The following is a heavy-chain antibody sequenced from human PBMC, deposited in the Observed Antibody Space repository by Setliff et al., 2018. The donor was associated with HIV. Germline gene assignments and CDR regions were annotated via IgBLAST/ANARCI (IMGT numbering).Heavy chain of an antibody. CDR3: ARSRSVDV. V-gene: IGHV1-3*01. CDR2: IIAGDGRT. Sequence: ASVKVSCKASGYTFINYGIHWVRQAPGQRPQWMGWIIAGDGRTKYSQDFQGRVTFTSDTSATTAYMELSSLRSEDTAVYYCARSRSVDVWGQGTMVTVSS. J-gene: IGHJ6*02. CDR1: GYTFINYG.